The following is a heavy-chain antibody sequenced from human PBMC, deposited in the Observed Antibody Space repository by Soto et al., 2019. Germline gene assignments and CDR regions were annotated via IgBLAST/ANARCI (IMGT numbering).Heavy chain of an antibody. CDR1: GGSISDSSYY. CDR2: VYYGGNT. Sequence: TSDTLSLTCTVSGGSISDSSYYWGWIRQPPGKGLEWIGSVYYGGNTYYNPSLKSRLTISVDTSKNQVSLKLNSVTAADTAVYYCVSSKRFLEWLFRWFDPWGQGTLVTVSS. D-gene: IGHD3-3*01. V-gene: IGHV4-39*01. CDR3: VSSKRFLEWLFRWFDP. J-gene: IGHJ5*02.